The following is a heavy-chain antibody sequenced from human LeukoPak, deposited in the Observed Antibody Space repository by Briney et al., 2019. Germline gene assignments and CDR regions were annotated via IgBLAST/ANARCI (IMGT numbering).Heavy chain of an antibody. D-gene: IGHD3-22*01. CDR2: IKQDGSEK. Sequence: PGGSLRLSCAASGFTFSNYWMSWVRQAPGKGLEWVANIKQDGSEKNYAGSVKGRFTISRDNAKNSLYLQMNSLRAEDTAVYFCERDRASGYYYSFDYWGQGTLVTVSS. V-gene: IGHV3-7*01. J-gene: IGHJ4*02. CDR1: GFTFSNYW. CDR3: ERDRASGYYYSFDY.